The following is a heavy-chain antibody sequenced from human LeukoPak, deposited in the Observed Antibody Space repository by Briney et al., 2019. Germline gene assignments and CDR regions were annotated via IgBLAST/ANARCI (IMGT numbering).Heavy chain of an antibody. J-gene: IGHJ4*02. V-gene: IGHV3-74*01. D-gene: IGHD3-10*01. CDR3: ARGMEWLGELCGDY. CDR1: GFTFSSYW. CDR2: INTDGSST. Sequence: GGSLRLSCAASGFTFSSYWMHWVRQAPGKGLLWVSRINTDGSSTSYADSVKGRFTISRDNAKNSLYLQMNSLRAEDTAVYYCARGMEWLGELCGDYWGQGTLVPASS.